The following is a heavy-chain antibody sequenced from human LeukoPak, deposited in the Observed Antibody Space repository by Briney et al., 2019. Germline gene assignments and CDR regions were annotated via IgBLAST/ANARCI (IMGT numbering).Heavy chain of an antibody. D-gene: IGHD5-12*01. CDR2: INSDGSSA. J-gene: IGHJ4*02. Sequence: GGSLRLSCAPSRFTLSYYWMHWVRHAPGKGLVWVSRINSDGSSASYADPVKGRFTISRDNAKNALHLQVNRLRADDTAVYYCAREGGYDPFEYWGQGTLVTVSS. V-gene: IGHV3-74*01. CDR1: RFTLSYYW. CDR3: AREGGYDPFEY.